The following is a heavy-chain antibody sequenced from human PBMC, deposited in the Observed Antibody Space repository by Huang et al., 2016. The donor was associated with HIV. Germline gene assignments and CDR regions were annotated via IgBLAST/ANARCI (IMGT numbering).Heavy chain of an antibody. CDR2: SDPEGGKT. CDR1: GYILTELA. CDR3: ATHSGGDSYAPYY. V-gene: IGHV1-24*01. D-gene: IGHD2-21*02. J-gene: IGHJ4*02. Sequence: QVQLVQSGAEVRKPGASVKVSCKVSGYILTELAMHWVRQSPGTGLEWMGVSDPEGGKTMYAEKLQGRVTMTEDTSTDTAYLELSGLTSDDTAVYYCATHSGGDSYAPYYWGQGTLVTVSS.